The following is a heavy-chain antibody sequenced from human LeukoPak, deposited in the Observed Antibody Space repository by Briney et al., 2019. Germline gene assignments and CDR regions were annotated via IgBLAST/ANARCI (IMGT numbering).Heavy chain of an antibody. Sequence: ASVKVSCKASGYTFTSYYLHWVRQAPGQGLEWMGIINPSGGSTTYAQKFQGRVTMTRDTSTNTVYMEMSSLTSEDTAVYYCARWAIPSVKDDAFDMWGQGTLVTVSS. CDR2: INPSGGST. J-gene: IGHJ3*02. D-gene: IGHD4-11*01. CDR1: GYTFTSYY. CDR3: ARWAIPSVKDDAFDM. V-gene: IGHV1-46*01.